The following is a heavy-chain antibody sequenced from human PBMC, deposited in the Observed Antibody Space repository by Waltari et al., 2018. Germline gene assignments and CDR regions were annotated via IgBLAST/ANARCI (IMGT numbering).Heavy chain of an antibody. V-gene: IGHV4-39*07. Sequence: QLQLQESGPGLVKPSETLSLTCTVSGGSISSSSYYWGWIRQPPGKGLEGIGSIYYSGSTYYNPSLKSRVTISVDTSKNQFSLKLSSVTAADTAVYYCARDRSRKVDCSGGSCYSYYYGMDVWGQGTTVTVSS. J-gene: IGHJ6*02. CDR1: GGSISSSSYY. D-gene: IGHD2-15*01. CDR3: ARDRSRKVDCSGGSCYSYYYGMDV. CDR2: IYYSGST.